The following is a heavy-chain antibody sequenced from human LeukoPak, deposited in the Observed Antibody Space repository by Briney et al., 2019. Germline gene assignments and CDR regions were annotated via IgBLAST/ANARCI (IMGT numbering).Heavy chain of an antibody. J-gene: IGHJ6*03. V-gene: IGHV1-2*02. CDR1: GYTFTGYY. Sequence: HGASVKVSXEASGYTFTGYYMHWVRQAPGQGLEWMGWINPNSGGTNYAQKFQGRVTMTRDTSISTAYMELSRLRSDDTAVYYCARGPYDFLESVGYMDVWGKGTTVTVSS. D-gene: IGHD3-3*01. CDR3: ARGPYDFLESVGYMDV. CDR2: INPNSGGT.